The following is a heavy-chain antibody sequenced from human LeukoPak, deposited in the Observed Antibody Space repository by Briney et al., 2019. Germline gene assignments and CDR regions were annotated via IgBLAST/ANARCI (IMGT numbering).Heavy chain of an antibody. V-gene: IGHV3-23*01. D-gene: IGHD1-1*01. CDR1: GFTFNSYGHYG. CDR3: AKDSRFTTAELPGDY. CDR2: ISGSGGST. Sequence: QPGGSLRLSCAASGFTFNSYGHYGMNWLRQAPGKGLECVAAISGSGGSTYYADSVKGRFTISRDNSKNTLYLQMNSLRAEDTAVYYCAKDSRFTTAELPGDYWGQGTLSPSPQ. J-gene: IGHJ4*02.